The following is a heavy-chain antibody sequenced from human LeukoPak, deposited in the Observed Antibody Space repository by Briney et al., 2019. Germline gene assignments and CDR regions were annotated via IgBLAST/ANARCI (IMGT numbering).Heavy chain of an antibody. Sequence: GASVKVSCKASGGTFSSYAISWVRQAPGQGLEWMGRIIPILGIANYAQKFQGRVTITADKSTSTAYMELSSLRSEDTAVYYCARVPRPQRYDSSGYAFDYWGQGTLVTVSS. CDR1: GGTFSSYA. V-gene: IGHV1-69*04. CDR2: IIPILGIA. D-gene: IGHD3-22*01. CDR3: ARVPRPQRYDSSGYAFDY. J-gene: IGHJ4*02.